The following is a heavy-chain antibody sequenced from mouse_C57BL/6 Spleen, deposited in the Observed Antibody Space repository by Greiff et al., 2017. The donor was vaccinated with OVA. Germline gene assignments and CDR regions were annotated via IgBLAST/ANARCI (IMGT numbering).Heavy chain of an antibody. J-gene: IGHJ4*01. CDR2: TFPGSGST. V-gene: IGHV1-56*01. CDR3: ARKEGYSKGYAMDY. D-gene: IGHD2-5*01. CDR1: GYTFTSHW. Sequence: QVQLQQSGPELVRPGASVKISCKAPGYTFTSHWMQGVRQRPGQGLEWIGETFPGSGSTYYNERFKGKATLTVDTSSSTAYMQLSSLTSEDSAVYFRARKEGYSKGYAMDYWGQGTPVTVSS.